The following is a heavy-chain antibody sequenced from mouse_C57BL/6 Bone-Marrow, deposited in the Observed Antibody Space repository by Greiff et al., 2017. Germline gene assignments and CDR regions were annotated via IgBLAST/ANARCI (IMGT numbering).Heavy chain of an antibody. CDR2: IDPETGGT. J-gene: IGHJ1*03. V-gene: IGHV1-15*01. CDR3: TRSGSNYVDWYFDV. D-gene: IGHD2-5*01. CDR1: GYTFTDYE. Sequence: QVQLQQSGAELVRPGASVTLSCKASGYTFTDYEMHWVKQTPVHGLEWIGAIDPETGGTAYNQKFKGKAILTADKSSSTAYMELRSLTSEDSAVYYCTRSGSNYVDWYFDVWGTGTTVTGSS.